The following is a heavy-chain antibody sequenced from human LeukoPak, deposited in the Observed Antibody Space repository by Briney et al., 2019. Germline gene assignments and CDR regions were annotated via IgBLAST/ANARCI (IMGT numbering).Heavy chain of an antibody. Sequence: PSETLSLTCTVSGYSISSGYYWGWIRQPPGKGLEWIGEINHSGSTNYNPSLKSRVTISVDTSKNQFSLKLSSVTAADTAVYYCARFRKLTLMYGSGSYFFDYWGQGTLVTVSS. J-gene: IGHJ4*02. CDR1: GYSISSGYY. V-gene: IGHV4-38-2*02. CDR2: INHSGST. CDR3: ARFRKLTLMYGSGSYFFDY. D-gene: IGHD3-10*01.